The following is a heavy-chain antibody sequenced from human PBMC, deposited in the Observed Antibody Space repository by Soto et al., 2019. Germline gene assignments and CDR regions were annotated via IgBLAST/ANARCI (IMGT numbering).Heavy chain of an antibody. Sequence: QLQLQESGPGLVKPSETLSLTCTVSGGSISSTSYYWGWIRQPQGKALGWFGTFHYTEYTYYNPSLKSRVTISVETSKNQFSLRLNSVTAADTAVYYCARPVGVEQQLVHDAFDIWGQGIKVTVSS. CDR2: FHYTEYT. V-gene: IGHV4-39*01. CDR3: ARPVGVEQQLVHDAFDI. J-gene: IGHJ3*02. D-gene: IGHD6-13*01. CDR1: GGSISSTSYY.